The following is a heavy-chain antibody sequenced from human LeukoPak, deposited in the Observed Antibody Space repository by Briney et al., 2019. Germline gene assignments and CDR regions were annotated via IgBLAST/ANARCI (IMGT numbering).Heavy chain of an antibody. CDR1: GFTFSSYG. Sequence: GGSLRLSCAASGFTFSSYGMHWVRQAPGKGLEWVAVISYDGSNKYYADSVKGRFTISRDNSKNTLYLQMNSLRAEDMAVYYCAKIHRYSSSTGGSFDYWGQGTLVTVSS. D-gene: IGHD6-13*01. CDR2: ISYDGSNK. J-gene: IGHJ4*02. V-gene: IGHV3-30*18. CDR3: AKIHRYSSSTGGSFDY.